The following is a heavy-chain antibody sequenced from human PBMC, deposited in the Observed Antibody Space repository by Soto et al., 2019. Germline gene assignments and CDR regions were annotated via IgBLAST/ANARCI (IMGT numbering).Heavy chain of an antibody. CDR2: ISGSGGST. Sequence: GGSLRLSCAASGFTFGSYAMSWVRQAPGKGLEWVSAISGSGGSTYYADSVKGRFTISRDNSKNTLYLQMNSLRAEGTAVYYCAKGHKQYYYDSSGYPDYWGQGTLVTVSS. CDR3: AKGHKQYYYDSSGYPDY. CDR1: GFTFGSYA. J-gene: IGHJ4*02. V-gene: IGHV3-23*01. D-gene: IGHD3-22*01.